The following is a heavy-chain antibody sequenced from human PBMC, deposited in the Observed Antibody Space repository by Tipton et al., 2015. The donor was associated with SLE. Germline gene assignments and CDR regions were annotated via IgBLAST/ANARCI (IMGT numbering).Heavy chain of an antibody. CDR3: ASTFCNSTSCYRFVP. V-gene: IGHV4-38-2*01. J-gene: IGHJ5*02. Sequence: TLSLTCSVSGYSISSGHYWGWIRQPPGKGLEWIGTIYHSGSTYYNPSLKRRVTISVDTSKNQFSLKVNSVTAADTAVYYCASTFCNSTSCYRFVPWGQGTLVTVSA. CDR2: IYHSGST. D-gene: IGHD2-2*01. CDR1: GYSISSGHY.